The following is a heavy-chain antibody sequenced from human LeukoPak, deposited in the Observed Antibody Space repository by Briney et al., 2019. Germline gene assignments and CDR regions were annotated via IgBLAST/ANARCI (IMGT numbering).Heavy chain of an antibody. D-gene: IGHD2-2*02. CDR2: INHSGST. V-gene: IGHV4-34*01. Sequence: KPSQTLSLTCAIYGGSFSGYYWSWIRQPPGKGLEWIGEINHSGSTNYNPSLKSRVTISVDTSKNQFSLKLSSVTAADTAVYYCASKSLVVVPAAIPESPAPYFDYWGQGTLVTVSS. CDR1: GGSFSGYY. J-gene: IGHJ4*02. CDR3: ASKSLVVVPAAIPESPAPYFDY.